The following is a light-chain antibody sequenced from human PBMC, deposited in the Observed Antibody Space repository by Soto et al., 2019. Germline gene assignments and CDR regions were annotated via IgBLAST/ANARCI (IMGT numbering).Light chain of an antibody. V-gene: IGKV3-15*01. Sequence: EIVMTQSPATVSVSPGARATLSCTASHYIYSNVAWFQQRPGQSPRLLIYRESIRATGTPARFSGSGSGTEFTLTITSLQSEDFALYYCQQYHNLWTVGPGTQVEIK. CDR3: QQYHNLWT. CDR1: HYIYSN. CDR2: RES. J-gene: IGKJ1*01.